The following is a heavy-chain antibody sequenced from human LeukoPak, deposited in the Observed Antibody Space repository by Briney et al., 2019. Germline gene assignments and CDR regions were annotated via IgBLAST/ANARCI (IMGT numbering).Heavy chain of an antibody. CDR3: AKDGHDYGDQQGGFYFDY. D-gene: IGHD4-17*01. CDR2: ISGSGGST. J-gene: IGHJ4*02. V-gene: IGHV3-23*01. CDR1: GFTFSSYA. Sequence: PGGSLRLSCAASGFTFSSYAMSWVRQAPGKGLEWVSAISGSGGSTYCADSVKGRFTISRDNSKNTLYPQMNSLRAEDTAVYYCAKDGHDYGDQQGGFYFDYWGQGTLVTVSS.